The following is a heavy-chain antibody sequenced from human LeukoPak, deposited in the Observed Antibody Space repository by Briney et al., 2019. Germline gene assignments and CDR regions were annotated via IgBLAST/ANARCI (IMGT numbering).Heavy chain of an antibody. CDR1: GFTFSRSG. CDR3: ARDEGGIQVWRHLDY. J-gene: IGHJ4*02. CDR2: MSYDGSDK. D-gene: IGHD5-18*01. V-gene: IGHV3-30*03. Sequence: GGSLRLSCAASGFTFSRSGMHWVRQAPGKGLEWVAVMSYDGSDKYYADSVKGRFTISRDNSKNTLYLQMNSLRAEDTAVYYCARDEGGIQVWRHLDYWGQGTLVTVSS.